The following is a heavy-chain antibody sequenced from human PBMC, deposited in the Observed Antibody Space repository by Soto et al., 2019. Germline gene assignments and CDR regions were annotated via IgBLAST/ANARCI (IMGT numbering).Heavy chain of an antibody. V-gene: IGHV3-48*01. CDR2: ISSSSSTI. D-gene: IGHD6-13*01. CDR1: GFTFSSYS. J-gene: IGHJ5*02. Sequence: GGSLRLSCAASGFTFSSYSMNWVRQAPGKGLEWVSYISSSSSTIYYADSVKGRFTISRDNAKNSLYLQMNSLRAEDAAVYYCARPATTIAAAGLHYFDPWGQGTLVTVSS. CDR3: ARPATTIAAAGLHYFDP.